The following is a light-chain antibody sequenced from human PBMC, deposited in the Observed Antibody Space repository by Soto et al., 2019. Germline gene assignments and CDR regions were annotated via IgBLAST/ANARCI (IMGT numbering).Light chain of an antibody. CDR3: TSYAGSNSYV. Sequence: QSALTQPPSASGSPGQSVTLSCTGTSSDIGGYTYVSWYQHHPGKAPKLMIYEVSKRPSGVPDRFSGSKSGNTASLTVSGLQAEDEADYYCTSYAGSNSYVFGTGTKVTVL. V-gene: IGLV2-8*01. J-gene: IGLJ1*01. CDR2: EVS. CDR1: SSDIGGYTY.